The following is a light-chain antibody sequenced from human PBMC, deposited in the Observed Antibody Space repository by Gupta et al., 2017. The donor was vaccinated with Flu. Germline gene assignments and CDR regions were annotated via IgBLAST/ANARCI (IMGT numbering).Light chain of an antibody. CDR3: QQGYSTPT. CDR2: AAS. CDR1: QSISSY. V-gene: IGKV1-39*01. Sequence: DIQMTKSPSSLSASVGDRVTITCRASQSISSYLNWYQQKPGKAPKLLIYAASSLQSGVPSRFSGSGSGTDFTLTISSLQPEDFATYYCQQGYSTPTFGQGTKVEIK. J-gene: IGKJ1*01.